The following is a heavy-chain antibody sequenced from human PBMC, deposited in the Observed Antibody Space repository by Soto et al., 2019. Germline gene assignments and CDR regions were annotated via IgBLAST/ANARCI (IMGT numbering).Heavy chain of an antibody. Sequence: QVQLAQSGTEVKKPGSSVKVSCKASVGTFRNYPINWVRQAPGQGLEWMGSIFPLTDIPDYAQKFQARLTISADKSTSTDYMELSGLTSDDTAMYFGARSTLVVLNYVESWGQGTLVTVSS. CDR1: VGTFRNYP. CDR2: IFPLTDIP. V-gene: IGHV1-69*02. CDR3: ARSTLVVLNYVES. D-gene: IGHD3-16*01. J-gene: IGHJ4*02.